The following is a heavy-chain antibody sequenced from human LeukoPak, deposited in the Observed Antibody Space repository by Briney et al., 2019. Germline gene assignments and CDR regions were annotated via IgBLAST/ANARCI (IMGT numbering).Heavy chain of an antibody. CDR3: ARLPPVRGGYGMDV. D-gene: IGHD2-15*01. Sequence: SETLSLTCTASGGSISSYYWSWIRQPPGKGLEWIGYIYYSGSTNYNPSLKSRVTISVDSSKNQFSLKLSSVTAADTAVYYCARLPPVRGGYGMDVWGQGTTVTVSS. CDR1: GGSISSYY. CDR2: IYYSGST. J-gene: IGHJ6*02. V-gene: IGHV4-59*08.